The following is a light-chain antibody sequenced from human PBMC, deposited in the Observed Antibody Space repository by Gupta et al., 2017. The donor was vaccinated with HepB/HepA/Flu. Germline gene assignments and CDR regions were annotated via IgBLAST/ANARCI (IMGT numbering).Light chain of an antibody. J-gene: IGKJ4*02. V-gene: IGKV3-15*01. CDR2: GAS. Sequence: MMTQSPATLSVSPGESATLSCRASQSVSNNLAWYQHNPGQAPRLLIFGASTRATGIPARFSGSGSGTEFTLTISSLQSEDFAVYYCQQYNTWPQTFGRGTKVEIK. CDR1: QSVSNN. CDR3: QQYNTWPQT.